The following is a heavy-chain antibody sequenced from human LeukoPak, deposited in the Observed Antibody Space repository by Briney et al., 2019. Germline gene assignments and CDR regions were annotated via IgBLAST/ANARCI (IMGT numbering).Heavy chain of an antibody. CDR3: ARVGVVGATHWFDP. CDR2: ISSSGSTI. Sequence: GGSLRLSCAASGFTFSSYEMNWVRQAPGKGLEWVSYISSSGSTIYYADSVKGRFTISRDNAKNSLYLQMNSLRAEDTAVYYCARVGVVGATHWFDPWGQGTLVTVSS. J-gene: IGHJ5*02. V-gene: IGHV3-48*03. D-gene: IGHD1-26*01. CDR1: GFTFSSYE.